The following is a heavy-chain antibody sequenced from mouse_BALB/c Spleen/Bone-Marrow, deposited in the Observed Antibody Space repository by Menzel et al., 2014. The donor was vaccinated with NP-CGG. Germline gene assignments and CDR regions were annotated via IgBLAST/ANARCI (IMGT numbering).Heavy chain of an antibody. CDR1: GFNIKDTY. CDR2: IDPANGNT. V-gene: IGHV14-3*02. Sequence: VQLQQPGAELVKPGASVKLSCTASGFNIKDTYMHWVKQRPEQGLEWIGRIDPANGNTKYDPKFQGKATITADTSSNTAYLQLSSLTSEDTAVYYCAKYGGLRYAMDYWDQGTSVTVSS. D-gene: IGHD2-4*01. J-gene: IGHJ4*01. CDR3: AKYGGLRYAMDY.